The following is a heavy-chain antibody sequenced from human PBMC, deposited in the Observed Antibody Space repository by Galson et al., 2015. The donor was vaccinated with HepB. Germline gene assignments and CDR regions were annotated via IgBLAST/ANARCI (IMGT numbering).Heavy chain of an antibody. J-gene: IGHJ4*02. CDR3: ARADGELLSPYYFDY. V-gene: IGHV1-46*01. D-gene: IGHD2-2*01. Sequence: SVKVSCKASGYTFTSYYMHWVRQAPGQGLEWMGIINPSGGSTSYAQKFQGRVTMTRDTSTSTVYMELSSLRSEDTAVYYCARADGELLSPYYFDYWGQGTLVTVSS. CDR1: GYTFTSYY. CDR2: INPSGGST.